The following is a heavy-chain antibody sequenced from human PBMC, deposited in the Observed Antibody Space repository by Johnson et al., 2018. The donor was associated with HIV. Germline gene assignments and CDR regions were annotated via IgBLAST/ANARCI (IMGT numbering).Heavy chain of an antibody. J-gene: IGHJ3*02. CDR3: TTNVPGGPYYNAFDI. Sequence: QLVESGGGVVQPGRSLRLSCAASGFTFTNAWMHWVRQAPGKGLEWVGRLKSRTDGETADYAAPVKGRFTISRDDSKNTLYLQMNSLKTEDTALYYCTTNVPGGPYYNAFDIWGQGTMVTVSS. V-gene: IGHV3-15*01. D-gene: IGHD1-26*01. CDR2: LKSRTDGETA. CDR1: GFTFTNAW.